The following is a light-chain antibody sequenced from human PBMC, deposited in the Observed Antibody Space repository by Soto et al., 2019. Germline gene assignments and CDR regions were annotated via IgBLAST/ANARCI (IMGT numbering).Light chain of an antibody. CDR2: EVN. J-gene: IGLJ3*02. Sequence: QSALTQPASVSGSPGQSITISCTGTSSDIGTYDLVSWYQHHPGKAPKLMIYEVNQRPSGVSNRFSGSKSGNTASLTISGLQAEDEADYYCCSYAGSYTSWVFGGGTKLTVL. CDR3: CSYAGSYTSWV. V-gene: IGLV2-23*02. CDR1: SSDIGTYDL.